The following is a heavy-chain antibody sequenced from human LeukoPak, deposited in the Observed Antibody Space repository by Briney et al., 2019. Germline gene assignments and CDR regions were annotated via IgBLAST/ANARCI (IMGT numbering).Heavy chain of an antibody. Sequence: PGRSLRLSCAASGFTFDDYAMHWVRQAPGKGLVWVSRINTDGRTITYADSVKGRFTISRDNAKNTLYLQMNSLRAEDTAVYYCVRSAFLTTEFYFDYWGHGTLVTVSS. CDR1: GFTFDDYA. CDR3: VRSAFLTTEFYFDY. CDR2: INTDGRTI. V-gene: IGHV3-74*01. D-gene: IGHD4-11*01. J-gene: IGHJ4*01.